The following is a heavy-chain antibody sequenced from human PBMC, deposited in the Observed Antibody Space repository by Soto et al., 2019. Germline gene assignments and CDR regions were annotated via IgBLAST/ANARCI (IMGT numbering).Heavy chain of an antibody. CDR2: TYYRSKWYN. CDR3: GRVGPSGWYMGDAFDI. D-gene: IGHD6-19*01. CDR1: GDSVSSNSAA. V-gene: IGHV6-1*01. J-gene: IGHJ3*02. Sequence: SQTLSLTCAISGDSVSSNSAAWNWIRQSPSRGLEWLGRTYYRSKWYNDYAVSVKSRITINPDTSKNQFSLQLNSVTPEDTAVYYCGRVGPSGWYMGDAFDIWGQGTMVTVSS.